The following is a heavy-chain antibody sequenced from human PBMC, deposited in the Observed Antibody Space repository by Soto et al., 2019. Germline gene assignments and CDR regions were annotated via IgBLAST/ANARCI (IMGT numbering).Heavy chain of an antibody. D-gene: IGHD7-27*01. J-gene: IGHJ4*02. CDR1: GFTFSSYS. CDR2: ISSSGGKT. V-gene: IGHV3-23*01. CDR3: AKADWGPKYYFDY. Sequence: GVLRLSCAASGFTFSSYSMSWVRQAPGKGLEWVSAISSSGGKTYYADSVKGRFTISRDNSKNTLSLQMNSLRAEDTAVYYCAKADWGPKYYFDYWGQGTLVTVPQ.